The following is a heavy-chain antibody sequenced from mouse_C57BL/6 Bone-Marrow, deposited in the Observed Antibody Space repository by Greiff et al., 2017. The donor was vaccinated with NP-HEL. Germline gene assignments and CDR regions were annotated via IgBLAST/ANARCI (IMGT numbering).Heavy chain of an antibody. Sequence: GGGLVQPKGSLKLSCAASGFSFNTYAMNWVRQAPGKGLEWVARIRSKSNNYATYYADSVKDRFTISRDDSESMLYLQMNNLKTEDTAMYYCVRHNFYGWYFDVWGTGTTVTVSS. CDR2: IRSKSNNYAT. CDR1: GFSFNTYA. J-gene: IGHJ1*03. D-gene: IGHD1-1*01. V-gene: IGHV10-1*01. CDR3: VRHNFYGWYFDV.